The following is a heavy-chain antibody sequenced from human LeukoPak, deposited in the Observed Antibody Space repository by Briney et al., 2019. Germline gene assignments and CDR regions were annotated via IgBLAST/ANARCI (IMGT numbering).Heavy chain of an antibody. CDR1: GFTFNNYW. Sequence: GGSLRLSCVASGFTFNNYWLHWVRQAPGKGLGWVSRINSDGSSTSYADSVKGRFTISRDNAKNTLYLQMNSLRAEDTAVYYCARAYGYLSYIAYWGQGTLVTVSS. J-gene: IGHJ4*02. D-gene: IGHD5-18*01. CDR3: ARAYGYLSYIAY. V-gene: IGHV3-74*01. CDR2: INSDGSST.